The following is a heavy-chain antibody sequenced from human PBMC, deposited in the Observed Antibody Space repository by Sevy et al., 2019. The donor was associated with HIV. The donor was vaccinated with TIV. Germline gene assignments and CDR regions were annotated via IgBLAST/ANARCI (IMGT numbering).Heavy chain of an antibody. V-gene: IGHV1-2*02. CDR2: IDPISGGT. D-gene: IGHD7-27*01. CDR1: GYTFTGHY. CDR3: VRIRFQTGAFDS. J-gene: IGHJ4*02. Sequence: ASMKVSCKASGYTFTGHYLHWVRQAPGQGLEWMGWIDPISGGTKHAQIFKGRVTMARDTSISTAYMELSSLRFDDTAMYYCVRIRFQTGAFDSWGQGTLVTVSS.